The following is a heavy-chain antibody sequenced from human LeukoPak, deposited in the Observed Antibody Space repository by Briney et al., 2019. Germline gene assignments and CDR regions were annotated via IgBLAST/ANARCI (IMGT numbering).Heavy chain of an antibody. CDR1: GFTFSNYW. J-gene: IGHJ4*02. CDR2: IRTDGKST. Sequence: GSLRLSCVASGFTFSNYWMLWVRQAPGKGLMWVSLIRTDGKSTRYAESVKGRFTISRDNAKNSLYLQMNSLRAEDTAVYYCAREGQDLDHWGQGTLVSVST. CDR3: AREGQDLDH. D-gene: IGHD2-15*01. V-gene: IGHV3-74*01.